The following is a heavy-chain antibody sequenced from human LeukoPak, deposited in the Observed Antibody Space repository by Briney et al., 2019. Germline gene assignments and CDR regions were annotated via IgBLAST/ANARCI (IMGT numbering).Heavy chain of an antibody. CDR3: ARRAPQYYYGSGSYYPKKSPSAFDI. V-gene: IGHV4-34*01. D-gene: IGHD3-10*01. Sequence: SETLSLTCTVSGGSISSYYWSWIRQPPGKGLEWIGEINHSGSTNYNPSLKSRVTISVDTSKNQFSLKLSSVTAADTAVYYCARRAPQYYYGSGSYYPKKSPSAFDIWGQGTMVTVSS. CDR2: INHSGST. J-gene: IGHJ3*02. CDR1: GGSISSYY.